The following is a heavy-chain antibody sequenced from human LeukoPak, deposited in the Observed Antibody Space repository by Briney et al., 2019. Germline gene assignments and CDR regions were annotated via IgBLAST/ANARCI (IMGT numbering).Heavy chain of an antibody. CDR2: IYYGGSTSGSTT. J-gene: IGHJ4*02. Sequence: PSETLSLTCAVSGGSISSGDHYWSWIAQPPGRGLESSGYIYYGGSTSGSTTYYNPSLKSRVTVSVDKSKNQFSLKLRSATAADTAVYYCASGGADSGHLFDYWGQGTLVTVSS. CDR1: GGSISSGDHY. D-gene: IGHD5-12*01. V-gene: IGHV4-30-4*01. CDR3: ASGGADSGHLFDY.